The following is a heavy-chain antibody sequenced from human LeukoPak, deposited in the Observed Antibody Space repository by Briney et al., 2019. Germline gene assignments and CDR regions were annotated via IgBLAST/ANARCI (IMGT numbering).Heavy chain of an antibody. CDR2: IYSGGST. V-gene: IGHV3-66*01. Sequence: GGSLRLSCAASGFTLSSNYMSWVRQAPGKGLEWVSVIYSGGSTYHAQSVKPRFTISRDNSKNTQYLPINSLRDEHTAVHYFPRESQVPQISFDSWGQGTLVTVSS. J-gene: IGHJ4*02. CDR3: PRESQVPQISFDS. D-gene: IGHD4/OR15-4a*01. CDR1: GFTLSSNY.